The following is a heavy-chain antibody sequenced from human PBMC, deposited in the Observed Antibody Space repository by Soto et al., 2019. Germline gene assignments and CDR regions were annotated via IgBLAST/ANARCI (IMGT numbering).Heavy chain of an antibody. CDR1: GGSISSYY. Sequence: SETLSLTCTVSGGSISSYYWSWIRQPPGKGLEWIGYIYYSGSTNYNPSLKSRVTISVDTSKNQFSLKLSSVTAADTAVYYCASVLAYCGGDCPVAFDIWGQGTMVTV. V-gene: IGHV4-59*01. J-gene: IGHJ3*02. D-gene: IGHD2-21*02. CDR2: IYYSGST. CDR3: ASVLAYCGGDCPVAFDI.